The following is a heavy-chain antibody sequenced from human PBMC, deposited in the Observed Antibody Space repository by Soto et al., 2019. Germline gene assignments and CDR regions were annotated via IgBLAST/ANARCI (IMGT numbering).Heavy chain of an antibody. V-gene: IGHV1-8*01. D-gene: IGHD4-17*01. CDR3: ARGRSSYGDYINWYFDL. CDR1: GYTFTNYD. CDR2: MNPNSGHT. J-gene: IGHJ2*01. Sequence: QVQLVQSGAEVKKPGASVKVSCKASGYTFTNYDINWVRQATGQGLEWVGWMNPNSGHTGFAQKFQGRVTMTRDTSISTAYMELSSLSSEDTAVYHCARGRSSYGDYINWYFDLWGRGTLVTVSS.